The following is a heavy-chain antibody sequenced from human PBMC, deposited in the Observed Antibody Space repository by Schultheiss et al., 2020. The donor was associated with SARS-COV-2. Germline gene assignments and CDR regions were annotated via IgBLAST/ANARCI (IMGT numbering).Heavy chain of an antibody. CDR3: ARDLGCSGGSCYSGWFDP. CDR1: GGSISSGDYY. V-gene: IGHV4-30-4*01. Sequence: SETLSLTCTVSGGSISSGDYYWSWIRQPPGKGLEWIGYIYYSGSTYYNPSLKSRVTISVDTSKNQFSLKLSSVTAADTAVYYCARDLGCSGGSCYSGWFDPWGQGTLVTVSS. J-gene: IGHJ5*02. D-gene: IGHD2-15*01. CDR2: IYYSGST.